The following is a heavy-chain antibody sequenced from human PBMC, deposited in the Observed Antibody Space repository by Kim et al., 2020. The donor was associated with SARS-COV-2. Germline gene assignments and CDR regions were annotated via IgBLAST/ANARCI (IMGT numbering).Heavy chain of an antibody. CDR1: GFTFSSYG. CDR3: AKQRGDY. V-gene: IGHV3-30*18. D-gene: IGHD3-16*01. CDR2: ISYDGNNK. Sequence: GGSLRLSCAASGFTFSSYGMHWVRQAPGKGLEWVAFISYDGNNKYNTDSVKGRFTISRDNSKNTLYLQMSSLRTEDTALYYCAKQRGDYWGQGTLVTLSS. J-gene: IGHJ4*02.